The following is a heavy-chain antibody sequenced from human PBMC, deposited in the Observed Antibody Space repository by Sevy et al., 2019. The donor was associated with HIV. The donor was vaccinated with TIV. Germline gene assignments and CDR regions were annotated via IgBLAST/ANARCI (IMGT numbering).Heavy chain of an antibody. CDR3: ARDGGATDYGMDV. CDR2: ISSSSSYI. J-gene: IGHJ6*02. D-gene: IGHD1-26*01. V-gene: IGHV3-21*01. Sequence: GGSLRLSCAASGSTFNTYNFNWIRQASGKGLECVSSISSSSSYIYYADSVKGRFTISRDIAKNSVYLHMNSLRPEDTAVYYCARDGGATDYGMDVWGQGTTVTVSS. CDR1: GSTFNTYN.